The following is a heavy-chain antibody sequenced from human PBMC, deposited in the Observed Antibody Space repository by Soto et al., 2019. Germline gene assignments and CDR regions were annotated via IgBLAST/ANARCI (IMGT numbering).Heavy chain of an antibody. Sequence: QVQLAESGGGVVQPGRSLRLSCATSGFVSNDYDIHWVRQAPGKGLVWLASISYDGTKKYYAESVKGRFTISRDNSKNTLSLQLNSLGAEDTAVYYCSRGIKGGLDAWGPGTLVTVSS. CDR3: SRGIKGGLDA. CDR2: ISYDGTKK. D-gene: IGHD2-21*01. V-gene: IGHV3-30*03. CDR1: GFVSNDYD. J-gene: IGHJ5*02.